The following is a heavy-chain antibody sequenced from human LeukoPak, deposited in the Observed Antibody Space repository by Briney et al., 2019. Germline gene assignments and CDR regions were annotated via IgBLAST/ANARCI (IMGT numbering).Heavy chain of an antibody. CDR1: GFTFSSYG. D-gene: IGHD3-10*01. Sequence: AGSLRLSCAASGFTFSSYGMHRVRQAPGKGLEGVAVISYDGSNKYYAYSVKGRFTISRDNSKNTLYLQMNSLRAEDTAVYYCAKDRVVRGVIEFGYWGQGTLVTVSS. CDR2: ISYDGSNK. J-gene: IGHJ4*02. CDR3: AKDRVVRGVIEFGY. V-gene: IGHV3-30*18.